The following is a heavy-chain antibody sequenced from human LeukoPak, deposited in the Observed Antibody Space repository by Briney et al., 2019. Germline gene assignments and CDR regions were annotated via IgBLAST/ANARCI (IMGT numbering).Heavy chain of an antibody. Sequence: GGSLRLSYAASGFTFSSYTMNWVRQAPGKGLEWVSSTSGSSRHKYYADSVKGRFTIFRDNAKNSLYLQMNSLRAEDTAVYYCARTANFAAGYYIDYWGQGTLVTVSS. J-gene: IGHJ4*02. CDR3: ARTANFAAGYYIDY. CDR1: GFTFSSYT. D-gene: IGHD6-13*01. V-gene: IGHV3-21*01. CDR2: TSGSSRHK.